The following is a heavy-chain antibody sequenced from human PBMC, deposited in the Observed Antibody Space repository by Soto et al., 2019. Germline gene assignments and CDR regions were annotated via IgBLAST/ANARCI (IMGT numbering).Heavy chain of an antibody. J-gene: IGHJ6*02. CDR3: ARGPVGGGNSPPYYYYGMDV. CDR2: ITHSGST. CDR1: GGSFNGYY. V-gene: IGHV4-34*01. D-gene: IGHD2-21*02. Sequence: SETLCLTCAVYGGSFNGYYWSWIRQPPGKGLEWIGEITHSGSTNYNPSLKSRVTISVDTSKNQFSLKLSSVTAADTAVYYCARGPVGGGNSPPYYYYGMDVWGQGTTVTVSS.